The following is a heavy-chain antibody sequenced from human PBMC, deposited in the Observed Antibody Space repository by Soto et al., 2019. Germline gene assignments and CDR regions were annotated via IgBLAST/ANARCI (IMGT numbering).Heavy chain of an antibody. J-gene: IGHJ6*03. CDR1: GFTFSSYG. Sequence: PGGSLRLSCAASGFTFSSYGMHWVRQAPGKGLEWVAVIWYDGSNKYYADSVKGRFTISRDNSKNTLYLQMNSLRAEDTAVYYCARGGYCSGGSCYPPGENYYYMDVWGKGTTVTVSS. D-gene: IGHD2-15*01. CDR2: IWYDGSNK. V-gene: IGHV3-33*01. CDR3: ARGGYCSGGSCYPPGENYYYMDV.